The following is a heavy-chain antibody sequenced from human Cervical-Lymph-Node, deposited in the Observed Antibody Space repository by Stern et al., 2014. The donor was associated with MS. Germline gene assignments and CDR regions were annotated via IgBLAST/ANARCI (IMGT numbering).Heavy chain of an antibody. CDR3: AREALLGGNYYALDV. CDR2: STPIFGTA. V-gene: IGHV1-69*06. CDR1: GGTFSSYT. D-gene: IGHD2-15*01. Sequence: VQLVQSGAEVKKPGSSVKVSCKAFGGTFSSYTMSWVRQAPGQGLEWMGRSTPIFGTANYAQKVQDRVTITADKFTSTAYMALNSLRSEDTAVYYCAREALLGGNYYALDVWGQGTTVTVSS. J-gene: IGHJ6*02.